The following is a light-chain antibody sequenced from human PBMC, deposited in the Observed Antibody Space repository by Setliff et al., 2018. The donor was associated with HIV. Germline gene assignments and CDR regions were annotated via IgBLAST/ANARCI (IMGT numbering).Light chain of an antibody. CDR1: SSDVGSYNF. CDR2: DVS. Sequence: QSALTQPASVSGSPGQSITISCSGTSSDVGSYNFVSWYQQHPGKAPQLIIYDVSQRPLGVSSRFSGSKSGNSASLTISGLQAEDQADYYCCSYTSSLTYVFGTGTKVTVL. V-gene: IGLV2-14*03. CDR3: CSYTSSLTYV. J-gene: IGLJ1*01.